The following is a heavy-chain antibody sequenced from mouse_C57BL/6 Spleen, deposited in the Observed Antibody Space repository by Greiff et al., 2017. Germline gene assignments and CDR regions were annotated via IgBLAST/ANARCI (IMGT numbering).Heavy chain of an antibody. CDR1: GYTFTSYW. CDR3: ARGNGDVGFAY. V-gene: IGHV1-52*01. J-gene: IGHJ3*01. Sequence: QVQLQQPGAELVRPGSSVKLSCKASGYTFTSYWMHWVKQRPIQGLEWIGNIDPSDSETHYNQKFKDKATLTVDKSSSTAYMQLSSLTSEDSAVYYCARGNGDVGFAYWGQGTLVTVSA. D-gene: IGHD4-1*01. CDR2: IDPSDSET.